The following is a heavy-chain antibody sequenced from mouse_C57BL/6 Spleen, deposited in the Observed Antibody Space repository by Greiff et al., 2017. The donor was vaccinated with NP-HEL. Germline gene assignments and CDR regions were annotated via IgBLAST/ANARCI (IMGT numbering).Heavy chain of an antibody. Sequence: EVQLQQSGAELVRPGASVKLSCTASGFNIKDYYMHWVKQRPEQGLEWIGRIDPEDGDTEYAPKFQGKATMTADTSSNTAYLQLSSLTSEDTAVYYCTTGDGYYRGYAMDYWGQGTSVTVSS. J-gene: IGHJ4*01. CDR1: GFNIKDYY. D-gene: IGHD2-3*01. V-gene: IGHV14-1*01. CDR3: TTGDGYYRGYAMDY. CDR2: IDPEDGDT.